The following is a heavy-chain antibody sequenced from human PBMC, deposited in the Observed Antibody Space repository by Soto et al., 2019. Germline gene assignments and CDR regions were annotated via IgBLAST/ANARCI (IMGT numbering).Heavy chain of an antibody. Sequence: EVQLVESGGGLVQPGGSLRLSCAASGFTFSSYWMHWVRQAPGKRLVWVSRINSDGSSTIYADSVKGRFTISRDNAKNILYLQMISLRAEDTAIYYCARGFMSYYATSGQGTLVTVSS. CDR2: INSDGSST. J-gene: IGHJ5*02. CDR1: GFTFSSYW. CDR3: ARGFMSYYAT. D-gene: IGHD3-10*01. V-gene: IGHV3-74*01.